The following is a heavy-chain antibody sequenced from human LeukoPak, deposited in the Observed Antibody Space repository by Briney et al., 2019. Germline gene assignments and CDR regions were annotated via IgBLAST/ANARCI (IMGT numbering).Heavy chain of an antibody. J-gene: IGHJ4*02. CDR1: GFTFSSYW. CDR2: ISSSSSYI. D-gene: IGHD3-22*01. Sequence: GGSLRLSCAASGFTFSSYWMSWVRQAPGKGLEWVSSISSSSSYIYYADSVEGRFTISRDNAKNSLYLQMNSLRAEDTAVYYCARDTALSDSSGYHYYFDYWGQGTLVTVSS. CDR3: ARDTALSDSSGYHYYFDY. V-gene: IGHV3-21*01.